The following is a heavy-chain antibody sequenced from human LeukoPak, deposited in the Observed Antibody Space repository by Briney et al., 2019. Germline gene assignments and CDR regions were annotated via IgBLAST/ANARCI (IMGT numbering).Heavy chain of an antibody. CDR2: IYHSGST. Sequence: SETLSLTCAVSGGSISSGGYSWSWIRQPPGKGLEWIGYIYHSGSTYYNPSLKSRVTISVDRSKNQFSLKLSSVTAADTAVYYCARGYGDYHPPFDYWGQGTLVTVSS. CDR1: GGSISSGGYS. CDR3: ARGYGDYHPPFDY. J-gene: IGHJ4*02. V-gene: IGHV4-30-2*01. D-gene: IGHD4-17*01.